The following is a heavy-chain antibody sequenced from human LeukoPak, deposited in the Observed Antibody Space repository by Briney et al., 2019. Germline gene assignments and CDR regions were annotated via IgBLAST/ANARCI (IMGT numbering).Heavy chain of an antibody. Sequence: ASVKVSCKVSGYRLSEISIHWVRQAPGKGLEWMGGFDPEDGETIYAQKFQGRVTMTEDKSTDTAYMELSSLRFDDTAVYYCARPPMVRGVNWFDPWGQGTLVTVSS. CDR1: GYRLSEIS. J-gene: IGHJ5*02. CDR3: ARPPMVRGVNWFDP. CDR2: FDPEDGET. V-gene: IGHV1-24*01. D-gene: IGHD3-10*01.